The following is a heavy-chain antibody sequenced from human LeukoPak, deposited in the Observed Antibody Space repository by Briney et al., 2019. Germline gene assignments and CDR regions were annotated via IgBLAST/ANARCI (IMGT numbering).Heavy chain of an antibody. CDR3: ARRAGGFRPITSHTSRGFDY. CDR2: INHSGST. J-gene: IGHJ4*02. D-gene: IGHD3-16*01. Sequence: PSETLSLTCAVYGGSFSGYYWSWIRQPPGKGLEWIGEINHSGSTNYNPSLKSRVTISVDTSKNQFSLKLSSVTAADTAVYYCARRAGGFRPITSHTSRGFDYWGQGTLVTVSS. V-gene: IGHV4-34*01. CDR1: GGSFSGYY.